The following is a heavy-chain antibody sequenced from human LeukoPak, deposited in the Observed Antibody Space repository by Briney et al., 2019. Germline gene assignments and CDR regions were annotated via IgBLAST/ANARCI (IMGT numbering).Heavy chain of an antibody. J-gene: IGHJ6*03. CDR2: INTNSGNP. CDR3: ARGSVVVAGAYYYMDV. Sequence: ASVKVSCKASGYTFSNYGMNWVRQAPGQGLEWMGWINTNSGNPTYAQGFTGRFVFFLDTSVNTAYLQIRRLKAEDTAIYYCARGSVVVAGAYYYMDVWGKGTTVTVSS. V-gene: IGHV7-4-1*02. CDR1: GYTFSNYG. D-gene: IGHD2-15*01.